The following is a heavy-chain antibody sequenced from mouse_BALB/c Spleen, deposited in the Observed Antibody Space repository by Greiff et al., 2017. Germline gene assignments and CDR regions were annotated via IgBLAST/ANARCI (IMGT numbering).Heavy chain of an antibody. CDR2: ISSGSSTI. CDR3: AREETGTGFDY. Sequence: EVKLVESGGGLVQPGGSRKLSCAASGFTFSSFGMHWVRQAPEKGLEWVAYISSGSSTIYYADTVKGRFTISRVNPKNTLFLQMTSLRSEDTAMYYCAREETGTGFDYWGQGTTLTVSS. J-gene: IGHJ2*01. CDR1: GFTFSSFG. D-gene: IGHD4-1*01. V-gene: IGHV5-17*02.